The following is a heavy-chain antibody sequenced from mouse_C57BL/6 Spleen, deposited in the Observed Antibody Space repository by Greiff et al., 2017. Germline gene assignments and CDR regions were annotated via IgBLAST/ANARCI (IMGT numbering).Heavy chain of an antibody. V-gene: IGHV10-1*01. CDR1: GFSFNTYA. Sequence: EVQRVESGGGLVQPKGSLKLSCAASGFSFNTYAMNWVRQAPGKGLEWVARIRSKSNNYATYYADSVKDRFTISRDDSESMLYLQMNNLKTEDTAMYYCVRHESSYDGYYYAMDYWGQGTSVTVSS. D-gene: IGHD2-3*01. CDR2: IRSKSNNYAT. J-gene: IGHJ4*01. CDR3: VRHESSYDGYYYAMDY.